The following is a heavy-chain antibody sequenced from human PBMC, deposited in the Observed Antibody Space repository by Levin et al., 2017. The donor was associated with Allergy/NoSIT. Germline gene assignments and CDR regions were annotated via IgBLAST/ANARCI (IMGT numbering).Heavy chain of an antibody. CDR3: AKDQEGHYYDSSGWVH. J-gene: IGHJ4*02. Sequence: SGGSLRLSCAASGFTFSSYGMHWVRQAPGKGLEWVAVISYDGSNKYYADSVKGRFTISRDNSKNTLYLQMNSLRAEDTAVYYCAKDQEGHYYDSSGWVHWGQGTLVTVSS. D-gene: IGHD3-22*01. V-gene: IGHV3-30*18. CDR2: ISYDGSNK. CDR1: GFTFSSYG.